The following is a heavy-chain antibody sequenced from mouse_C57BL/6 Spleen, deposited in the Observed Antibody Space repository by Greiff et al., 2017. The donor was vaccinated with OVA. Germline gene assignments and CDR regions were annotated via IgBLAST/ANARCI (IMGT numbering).Heavy chain of an antibody. V-gene: IGHV3-6*01. CDR1: GYSITSGYY. CDR2: ISYDGSN. D-gene: IGHD2-3*01. Sequence: EVQLQESGPGLVKPSQSLSLTCSVTGYSITSGYYWNWLRQFPGNKLEWMGYISYDGSNNYNQSLKNRISITRDPSKNQFFLKLNTVTTEDTATYYCAREGGVYDGYYWFACWGQGTLVTVSA. J-gene: IGHJ3*01. CDR3: AREGGVYDGYYWFAC.